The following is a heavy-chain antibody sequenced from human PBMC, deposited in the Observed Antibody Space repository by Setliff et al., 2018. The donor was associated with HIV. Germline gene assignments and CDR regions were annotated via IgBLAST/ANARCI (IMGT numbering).Heavy chain of an antibody. Sequence: SETLSLTCAVYGGSFSGNYWSWIRQSPGKGLEWIGESDHSGTTNYNPSLESRVTMSADASKRQFSLSLSSVTAADTAVYYCARQDRWLNTFDTWGQGIPVTVSS. J-gene: IGHJ4*02. CDR3: ARQDRWLNTFDT. V-gene: IGHV4-34*01. CDR2: SDHSGTT. D-gene: IGHD3-16*01. CDR1: GGSFSGNY.